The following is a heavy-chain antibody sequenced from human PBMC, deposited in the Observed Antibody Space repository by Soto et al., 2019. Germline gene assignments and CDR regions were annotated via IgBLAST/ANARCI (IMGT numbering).Heavy chain of an antibody. J-gene: IGHJ5*02. CDR3: ARDNGIAGSFDP. CDR1: GFTFRSYS. D-gene: IGHD6-13*01. V-gene: IGHV3-48*02. Sequence: GGSLRLSCAASGFTFRSYSMNWVRQAPGKGLEWVSYISISSRTIYYADSVKGRFTISRDDAKNSLYLQMNSLRDEDTSVYYCARDNGIAGSFDPWGQGTLVTV. CDR2: ISISSRTI.